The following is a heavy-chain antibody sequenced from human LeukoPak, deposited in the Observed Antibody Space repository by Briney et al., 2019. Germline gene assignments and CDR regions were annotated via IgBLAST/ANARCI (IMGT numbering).Heavy chain of an antibody. CDR2: ISSDGGVT. V-gene: IGHV3-64D*06. CDR3: VKPGYKSSWYDH. J-gene: IGHJ5*02. Sequence: GGSLRLSCSASGFFFSSYSMHWVRQAPGKGLEYVSAISSDGGVTNYADSVQGRFTISRDNSKNTLYLQMSSLRSEDTAVYYCVKPGYKSSWYDHWGQGALVTVSS. D-gene: IGHD6-13*01. CDR1: GFFFSSYS.